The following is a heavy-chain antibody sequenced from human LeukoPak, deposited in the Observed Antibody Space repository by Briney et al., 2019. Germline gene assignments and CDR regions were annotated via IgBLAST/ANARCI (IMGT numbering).Heavy chain of an antibody. V-gene: IGHV4-39*01. CDR2: IYYSGST. CDR1: GGSISSSSYY. J-gene: IGHJ4*02. CDR3: ARQGVYYDDGVDY. Sequence: SETLSLTCTVSGGSISSSSYYWGWIRQPPGKGLEWIGSIYYSGSTYYNPSLKSRVTISVDTSKNQFSLKLSSVTAADTAVYYCARQGVYYDDGVDYWGQGTLVTVSS. D-gene: IGHD3-22*01.